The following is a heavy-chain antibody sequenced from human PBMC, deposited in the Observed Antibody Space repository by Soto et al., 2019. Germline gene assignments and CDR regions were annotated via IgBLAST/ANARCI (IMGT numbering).Heavy chain of an antibody. CDR2: IYTSGST. J-gene: IGHJ4*02. V-gene: IGHV4-4*07. D-gene: IGHD2-21*02. CDR3: ARPPGYISDWDYFDL. Sequence: LSLTCTVSGGSISSYYWSWIRQPAGKGLEWIGRIYTSGSTNYNPSLKSRVTMSVDTSKNQFSLKLSSVTAADTAVYYCARPPGYISDWDYFDLWGQGTLVTVSS. CDR1: GGSISSYY.